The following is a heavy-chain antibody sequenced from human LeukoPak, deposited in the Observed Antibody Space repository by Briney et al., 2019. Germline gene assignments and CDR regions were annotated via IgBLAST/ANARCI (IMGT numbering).Heavy chain of an antibody. CDR2: ISGSGGST. CDR3: ARESVGDDFSWFDP. V-gene: IGHV3-23*01. D-gene: IGHD3-16*01. Sequence: GGSLRLSCAASGFTFSSYAMSWVRQAPGKGLEWVSAISGSGGSTYYADSVKGRFTISRDNAKNSLYLQMNSLRAEDTAVYYCARESVGDDFSWFDPWGQGTLVTVSS. CDR1: GFTFSSYA. J-gene: IGHJ5*02.